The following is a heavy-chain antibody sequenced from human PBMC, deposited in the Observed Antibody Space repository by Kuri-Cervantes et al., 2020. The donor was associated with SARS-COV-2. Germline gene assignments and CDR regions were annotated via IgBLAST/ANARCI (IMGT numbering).Heavy chain of an antibody. V-gene: IGHV3-7*03. CDR2: VRQDGRDK. J-gene: IGHJ4*02. CDR3: VRYCTSISCESAIDF. CDR1: GFTFSSYW. Sequence: LSLTCAASGFTFSSYWMTWVRQAPGKGLDWVANVRQDGRDKYYGDSVKGRFTISRDNTKNSLYLQMDSLTAEDTAVYYCVRYCTSISCESAIDFWGQGTLVTVSS. D-gene: IGHD2-2*01.